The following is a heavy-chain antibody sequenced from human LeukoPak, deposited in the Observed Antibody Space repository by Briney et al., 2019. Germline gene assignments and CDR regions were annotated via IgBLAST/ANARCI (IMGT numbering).Heavy chain of an antibody. V-gene: IGHV5-51*01. Sequence: GESLKISCQGSGYSFASYWIAWVRQMPGKGLEWMGIIYPGDSDTRYSPSSQGQVTISADKSISTAYLQWSSLKASDTAIYYCARRDGFNQKSFDYWGQGTLVTVSS. CDR1: GYSFASYW. D-gene: IGHD5-24*01. J-gene: IGHJ4*02. CDR2: IYPGDSDT. CDR3: ARRDGFNQKSFDY.